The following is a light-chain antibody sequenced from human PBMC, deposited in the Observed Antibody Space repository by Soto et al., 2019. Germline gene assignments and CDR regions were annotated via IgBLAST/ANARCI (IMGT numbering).Light chain of an antibody. V-gene: IGKV3-15*01. CDR2: GAS. J-gene: IGKJ4*01. Sequence: EIVVTQSASIVSASAGERVTLSCRASQSVISSLAWYQQKLGQAPRLLIYGASTRATGIPARFSGSGYGTEFFLNISSLQSEDSAIYYCQHYNNWLGTFGGGTKVDIK. CDR3: QHYNNWLGT. CDR1: QSVISS.